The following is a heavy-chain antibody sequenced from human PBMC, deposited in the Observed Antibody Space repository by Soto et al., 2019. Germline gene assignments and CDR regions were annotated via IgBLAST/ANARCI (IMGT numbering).Heavy chain of an antibody. CDR2: ISSRSRTI. D-gene: IGHD1-26*01. V-gene: IGHV3-48*01. Sequence: EVQLVESGGGVVQPGGSLRLSCAASGFTFSSYSMNWVRQAPGKGLEWVSYISSRSRTIYYAAPVKGRFTISRDNAKNSLYLQLNRLPAEDTPVYYCAREEGLLNWFDPWGQGTLVTVSS. J-gene: IGHJ5*02. CDR3: AREEGLLNWFDP. CDR1: GFTFSSYS.